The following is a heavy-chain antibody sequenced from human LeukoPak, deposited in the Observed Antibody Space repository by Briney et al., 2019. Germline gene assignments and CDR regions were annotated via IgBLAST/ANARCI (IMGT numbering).Heavy chain of an antibody. Sequence: SVKVSCKASGGTFSSYAISWVRQAPGQGLEWMGGIIPIFGTANYAQKFQGRVTMTTDTSTSTAYMELMSLTSDDTAVYYCARSNSGSYYHFDYWGQGTLVTVSS. V-gene: IGHV1-69*05. CDR3: ARSNSGSYYHFDY. J-gene: IGHJ4*02. CDR2: IIPIFGTA. CDR1: GGTFSSYA. D-gene: IGHD1-26*01.